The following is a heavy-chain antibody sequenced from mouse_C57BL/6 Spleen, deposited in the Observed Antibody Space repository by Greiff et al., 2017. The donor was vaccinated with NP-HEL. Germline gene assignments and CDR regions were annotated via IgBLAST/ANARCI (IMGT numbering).Heavy chain of an antibody. CDR2: FNYDGSST. J-gene: IGHJ4*01. CDR3: ARDKLKAMDY. Sequence: EVMLVESEGGLVQPGSSMKLSCTASGFTFSDYYMAWVRQVPEKGLEWVANFNYDGSSTYYLDSLKSRFIISRDNAKNILYLQMSSLKSEDTATYYCARDKLKAMDYWGQGTSVTVSS. CDR1: GFTFSDYY. V-gene: IGHV5-16*01.